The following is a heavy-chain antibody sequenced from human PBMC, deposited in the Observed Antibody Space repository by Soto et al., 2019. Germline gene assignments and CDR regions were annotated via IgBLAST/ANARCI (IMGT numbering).Heavy chain of an antibody. Sequence: QVQLQESGPGLVRPSETLSLTCTVSGGSFSSYYWTWIRQSPGKGLEWIGYIYYSGSTDYSPSLSGRLAISIDTSKNQFSLRLNSMTAADTAVYYCAGRDCSGTNCYYLDYYYMDVWGKGTTVTVSS. V-gene: IGHV4-59*08. CDR1: GGSFSSYY. D-gene: IGHD2-2*01. CDR3: AGRDCSGTNCYYLDYYYMDV. CDR2: IYYSGST. J-gene: IGHJ6*03.